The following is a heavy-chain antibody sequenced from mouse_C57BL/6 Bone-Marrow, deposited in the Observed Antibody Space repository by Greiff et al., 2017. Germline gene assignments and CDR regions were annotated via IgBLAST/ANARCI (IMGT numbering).Heavy chain of an antibody. Sequence: QVQLQQPGAELVMPGASVKLSCKAYGYTFTSYWMHWVKQRPGQGLEWIGEIDPSDSYTNYNQKFKGKSTLTVDKSSSTAYMQLSSLTSEDSAVYYWARDLIITTVVATDYWGQGTTLTVSS. CDR3: ARDLIITTVVATDY. D-gene: IGHD1-1*01. J-gene: IGHJ2*01. CDR1: GYTFTSYW. CDR2: IDPSDSYT. V-gene: IGHV1-69*01.